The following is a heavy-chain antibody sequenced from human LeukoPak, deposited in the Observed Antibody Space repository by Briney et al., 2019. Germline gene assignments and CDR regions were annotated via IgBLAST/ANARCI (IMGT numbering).Heavy chain of an antibody. V-gene: IGHV3-23*01. CDR3: AKGYSSSWSQYFDY. CDR1: GFTFSSYA. J-gene: IGHJ4*02. CDR2: ISGSGGGT. D-gene: IGHD6-13*01. Sequence: GGSLRLSCAASGFTFSSYAMSWVRQAPGKGLEWVSAISGSGGGTYYADSVKGRFTISRDNSKNTLYLQMNSLRAEDTAVYYCAKGYSSSWSQYFDYWGQGTLVTVSS.